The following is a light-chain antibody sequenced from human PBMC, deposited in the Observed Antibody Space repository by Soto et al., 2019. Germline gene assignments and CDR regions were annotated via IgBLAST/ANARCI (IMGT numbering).Light chain of an antibody. J-gene: IGLJ3*02. Sequence: QSALTQPPSASGSPGQSVTISCTGTSSDVGGYNYVSWYQQHPGKAPKLMSYEVSKRPSGVPDRFSGSKSGNTASLTVSGLQAEEEADDYCSSYAGSNNFGVFGGGTKLTVL. CDR1: SSDVGGYNY. CDR3: SSYAGSNNFGV. V-gene: IGLV2-8*01. CDR2: EVS.